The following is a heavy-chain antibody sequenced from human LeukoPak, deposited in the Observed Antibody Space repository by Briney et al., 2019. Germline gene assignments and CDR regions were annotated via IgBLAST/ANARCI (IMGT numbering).Heavy chain of an antibody. Sequence: ASVTVSCKASGYTFTDYYMHWVRQAPGQGLEWMGWIDPDGGGTNYAQMFQGRVTMTRDTSISTAYMELSSLRSDDTAIYYCARVSGRSGPFEYWGQGTLVTVSS. CDR3: ARVSGRSGPFEY. CDR2: IDPDGGGT. CDR1: GYTFTDYY. V-gene: IGHV1-2*02. D-gene: IGHD3-3*01. J-gene: IGHJ4*02.